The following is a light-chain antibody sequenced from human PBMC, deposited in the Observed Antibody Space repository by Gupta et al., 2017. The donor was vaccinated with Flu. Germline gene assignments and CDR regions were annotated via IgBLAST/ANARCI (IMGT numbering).Light chain of an antibody. J-gene: IGLJ3*02. Sequence: RITGGGRYMASKSVRRNQHMPGQAPVLVVYDDSDRHTVIPERFSGSNSVNTATMTISGVEAGDEADYYCQVWDRSSDLWVFGGGTKLTVL. CDR3: QVWDRSSDLWV. CDR2: DDS. CDR1: YMASKS. V-gene: IGLV3-21*02.